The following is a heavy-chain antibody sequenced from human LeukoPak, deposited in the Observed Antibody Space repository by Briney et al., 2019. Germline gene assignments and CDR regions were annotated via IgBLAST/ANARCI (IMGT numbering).Heavy chain of an antibody. Sequence: SETLSLTCTVSGGSISSGGYYWSWIRQHPGKGPEWIGYIYYSGSTYYNPSLKSRVTISVDTSKNQFSLKLSSVTAADTAVYYCASSGYSYAHWAPDAFDIWGQGTMVTVSS. CDR2: IYYSGST. D-gene: IGHD5-18*01. V-gene: IGHV4-31*03. CDR1: GGSISSGGYY. CDR3: ASSGYSYAHWAPDAFDI. J-gene: IGHJ3*02.